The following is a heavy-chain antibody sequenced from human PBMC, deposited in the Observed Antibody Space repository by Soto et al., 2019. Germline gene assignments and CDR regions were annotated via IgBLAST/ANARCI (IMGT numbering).Heavy chain of an antibody. CDR1: GGSFIDYY. CDR3: ARGRTRRSSTFYSSFDP. Sequence: QVQLHQWGAGLLRPSETLSLTCAVSGGSFIDYYWTWIRQPPEKGLEWIGEINNRGITTYNPSLKSRVTISVDTSQSHVSLKLSSVTAADTAVYYCARGRTRRSSTFYSSFDPWGQGTLVTVSS. D-gene: IGHD6-13*01. J-gene: IGHJ5*02. CDR2: INNRGIT. V-gene: IGHV4-34*01.